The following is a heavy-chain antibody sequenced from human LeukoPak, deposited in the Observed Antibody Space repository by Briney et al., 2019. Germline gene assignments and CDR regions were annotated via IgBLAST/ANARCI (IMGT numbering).Heavy chain of an antibody. D-gene: IGHD3-22*01. CDR1: DGSINGYF. CDR3: AKSTYYYDTFVNAFDF. CDR2: ISYTGIT. J-gene: IGHJ3*01. V-gene: IGHV4-59*01. Sequence: SETLSLTCTVSDGSINGYFWTWIRRPPGKGLEWIGYISYTGITNYNPSLKSHVIISGDTSKNQFSLNLNSVTAADTAVYYCAKSTYYYDTFVNAFDFWGQGTVVTVSS.